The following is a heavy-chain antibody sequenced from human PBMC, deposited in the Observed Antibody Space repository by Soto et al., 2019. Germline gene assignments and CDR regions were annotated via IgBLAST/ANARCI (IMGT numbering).Heavy chain of an antibody. CDR1: GYTFTSYG. CDR3: ARDRTIVVVPAAIRYYYYGMDV. V-gene: IGHV1-18*01. J-gene: IGHJ6*02. CDR2: ISAYNGNT. Sequence: QVQLVQSGAEVKKPGASVKVSCKASGYTFTSYGISWVRQAPGQGLEWMGWISAYNGNTNYAQKRQGRVTMTTDTSTSTGYMELRSLRSDDTAVYYCARDRTIVVVPAAIRYYYYGMDVWGQGTTVTVSS. D-gene: IGHD2-2*01.